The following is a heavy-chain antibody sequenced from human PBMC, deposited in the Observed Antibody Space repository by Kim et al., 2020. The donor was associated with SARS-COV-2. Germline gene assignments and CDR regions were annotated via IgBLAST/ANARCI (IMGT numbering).Heavy chain of an antibody. CDR1: GFTFQNYH. V-gene: IGHV3-21*04. Sequence: GGSLRLSCAASGFTFQNYHMKWVRQAPGKGLEWVSSMSIGGDYIYYADSVKGRFTISRDNAKNSLFLQMNDLRAEDTAIYYCVRGSPDQWATKPVLDYWGQGTLVTVSS. CDR3: VRGSPDQWATKPVLDY. J-gene: IGHJ4*02. CDR2: MSIGGDYI. D-gene: IGHD1-26*01.